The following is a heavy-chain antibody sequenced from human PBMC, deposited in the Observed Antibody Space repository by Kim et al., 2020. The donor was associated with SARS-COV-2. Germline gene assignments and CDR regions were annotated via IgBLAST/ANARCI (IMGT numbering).Heavy chain of an antibody. CDR2: IYYSGST. CDR3: ARSAASSSWYSDYYYYYG. CDR1: GGSISSYY. Sequence: SETLSLTCTVSGGSISSYYWSWIRQPPGKGLEWIGYIYYSGSTNYNPSLKSRVTISVDTSKNQFSLKLSSVTAADTAVYYCARSAASSSWYSDYYYYYG. J-gene: IGHJ6*01. D-gene: IGHD6-13*01. V-gene: IGHV4-59*01.